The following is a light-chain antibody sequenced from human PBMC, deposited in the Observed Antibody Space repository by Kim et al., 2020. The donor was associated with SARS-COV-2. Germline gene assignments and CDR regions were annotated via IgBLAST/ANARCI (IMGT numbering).Light chain of an antibody. V-gene: IGKV3D-15*01. CDR1: QSVSRH. J-gene: IGKJ1*01. CDR3: QHYNNWPPWT. Sequence: EIVMTQSPATLSVSPGERATLSCRASQSVSRHLAWYQQKPGQPPRLVMYGASTRPTGIPVRFSGSGSGTDFTLIISSLQSEDFAVYYCQHYNNWPPWTFGQGTKVEI. CDR2: GAS.